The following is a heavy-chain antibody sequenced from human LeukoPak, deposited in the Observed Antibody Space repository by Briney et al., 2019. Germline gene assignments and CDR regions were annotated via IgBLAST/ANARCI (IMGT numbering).Heavy chain of an antibody. CDR1: GFTFDDYA. Sequence: GGSLRLSCAASGFTFDDYAMHWVRQAPGKGLEWVSGISWNSGSIGYADSVKGRFTISRDNAKNSLYLQMNSLRAEDTALYYCAKDGPASGWRDFDYWGQGTLVTVSS. J-gene: IGHJ4*02. CDR2: ISWNSGSI. CDR3: AKDGPASGWRDFDY. V-gene: IGHV3-9*01. D-gene: IGHD6-19*01.